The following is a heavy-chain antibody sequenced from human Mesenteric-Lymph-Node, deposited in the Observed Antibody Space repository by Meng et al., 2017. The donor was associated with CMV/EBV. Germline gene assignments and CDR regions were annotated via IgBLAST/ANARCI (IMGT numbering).Heavy chain of an antibody. J-gene: IGHJ3*02. D-gene: IGHD2-2*01. CDR1: GYTFTSYD. Sequence: ASVKVSCKVSGYTFTSYDINWVRQATGQGLEWMGWMNPNSGNTGYAQKFQGRVTITRNTSISTAYMELNSLRSEDTAVYYCARVGLVPAAIGGAFDIWGQGTMVTVSS. CDR2: MNPNSGNT. V-gene: IGHV1-8*03. CDR3: ARVGLVPAAIGGAFDI.